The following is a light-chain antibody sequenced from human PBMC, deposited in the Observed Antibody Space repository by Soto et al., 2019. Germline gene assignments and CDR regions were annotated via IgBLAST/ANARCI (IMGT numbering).Light chain of an antibody. V-gene: IGKV1-5*01. CDR2: DTS. CDR3: QQCNSYSRT. CDR1: QSLSGW. Sequence: DIQMTQSPSTLSASVGDRVTITCRASQSLSGWLAWYQQKPGKAPNLLIYDTSTLKSGVPSRFSGSGSGTDFTLTISSLQPEDFATYYCQQCNSYSRTFGQGTKVEV. J-gene: IGKJ1*01.